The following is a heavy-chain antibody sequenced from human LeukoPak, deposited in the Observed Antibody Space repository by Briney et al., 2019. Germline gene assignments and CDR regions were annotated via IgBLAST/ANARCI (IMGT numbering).Heavy chain of an antibody. CDR3: ARRAEGYYNDVSVYYEY. CDR1: GGSISSYY. J-gene: IGHJ4*02. V-gene: IGHV4-4*09. CDR2: IYTSGST. D-gene: IGHD3-22*01. Sequence: PSETLSLTCTVSGGSISSYYWSWIRQPPGKGLEWIGYIYTSGSTNYNPSLKSRVTISVDTSKNHFSLKLSSVTAADTAGYYWARRAEGYYNDVSVYYEYWGQGPLVTVSS.